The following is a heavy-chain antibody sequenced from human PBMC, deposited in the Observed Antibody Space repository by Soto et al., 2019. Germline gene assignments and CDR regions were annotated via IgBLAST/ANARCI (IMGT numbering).Heavy chain of an antibody. D-gene: IGHD3-10*01. Sequence: GGSLRLSCAAYGFTFSSYAMSWVRQAPGKGLEWVSAISGSGGSTYYADSVKGRFTISRDNSKNTLYLQMNSLRAEDTAVYYCAKDEGIMVRGVRAFDYWGQGTLVTVSS. CDR3: AKDEGIMVRGVRAFDY. CDR2: ISGSGGST. V-gene: IGHV3-23*01. J-gene: IGHJ4*02. CDR1: GFTFSSYA.